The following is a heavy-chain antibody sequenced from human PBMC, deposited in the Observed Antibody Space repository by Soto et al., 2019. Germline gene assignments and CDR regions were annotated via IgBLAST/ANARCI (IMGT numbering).Heavy chain of an antibody. Sequence: GGSLRLSCAASGFTFSSYGMHWVRQAPGKGLEWVAVISYDGSNKYYADSVKGRFTISRDNSKNTLYLQMNSLRAEDTAVYYCAKDQGVHCSGGSCPFGFDYRGQGSLVTGSS. D-gene: IGHD2-15*01. CDR2: ISYDGSNK. CDR3: AKDQGVHCSGGSCPFGFDY. V-gene: IGHV3-30*18. J-gene: IGHJ4*02. CDR1: GFTFSSYG.